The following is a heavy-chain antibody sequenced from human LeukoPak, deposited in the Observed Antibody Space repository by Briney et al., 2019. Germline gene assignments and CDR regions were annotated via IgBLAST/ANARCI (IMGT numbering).Heavy chain of an antibody. J-gene: IGHJ4*02. V-gene: IGHV4-59*01. CDR1: GFTFSSYW. CDR3: ARGSPSDY. Sequence: GSLRLSCAASGFTFSSYWMSWIRQPPGKGLEWIGYIYYSGSTNYNPSLKSRVTISVDTSKNQFSLKLSSVTAADTAVYYCARGSPSDYWGQGTLVTVSS. CDR2: IYYSGST.